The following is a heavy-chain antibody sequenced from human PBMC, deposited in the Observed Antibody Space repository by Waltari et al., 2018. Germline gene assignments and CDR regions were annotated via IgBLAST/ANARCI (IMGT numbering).Heavy chain of an antibody. Sequence: EVQLVQSGAEVKKPGATVKIYCKVSGYTFTDYNKHRVQQAPGKGLEWMGLVVPEDGETIYAEKFQGRVTITADTSTDTAYMELSSLRSEDTAVYYCATGFPPRGGYWGQGTLVTVSS. J-gene: IGHJ4*02. CDR3: ATGFPPRGGY. V-gene: IGHV1-69-2*01. CDR2: VVPEDGET. CDR1: GYTFTDYN.